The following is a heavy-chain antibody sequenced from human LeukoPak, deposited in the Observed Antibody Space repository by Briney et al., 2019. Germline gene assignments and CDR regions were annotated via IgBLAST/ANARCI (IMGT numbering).Heavy chain of an antibody. CDR1: GYTFTNYY. D-gene: IGHD4-17*01. Sequence: ASVKVSCKASGYTFTNYYIHWVRQAPGQGLEWMGWISVYNGNTNYAQKLQGRVTMTTDTSTSTVYMEVRSLRSDDTAVYYCARGKGNYGDPASFDYWGQGTLVTVSS. CDR2: ISVYNGNT. J-gene: IGHJ4*02. V-gene: IGHV1-18*04. CDR3: ARGKGNYGDPASFDY.